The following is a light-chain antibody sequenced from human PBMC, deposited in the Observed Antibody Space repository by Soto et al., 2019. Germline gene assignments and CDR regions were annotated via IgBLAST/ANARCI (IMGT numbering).Light chain of an antibody. Sequence: IQMNKSPSTLSASVEVSVTVTCRASQSVSGWLAWYQQKPGEAPKLLIYDASALPRGVPSRFSGSGSGTKFTLTIASLQPDDFATYYCQQYEAFSGTFGPGTKVDIK. CDR1: QSVSGW. CDR3: QQYEAFSGT. J-gene: IGKJ1*01. V-gene: IGKV1-5*01. CDR2: DAS.